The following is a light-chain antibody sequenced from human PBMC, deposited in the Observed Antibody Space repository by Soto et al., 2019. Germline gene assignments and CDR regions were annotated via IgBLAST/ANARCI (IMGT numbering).Light chain of an antibody. J-gene: IGKJ3*01. CDR3: QQRNNWPRSFT. Sequence: IVLTQSPATLSLSPGARATLSCRASPSVSSYLDWYQQKPAQAPRLLIYDTSKRSTGITARFSGSGSGTDFTLTITTLEPENFAVDDCQQRNNWPRSFTFGPGTKVDI. CDR2: DTS. V-gene: IGKV3-11*01. CDR1: PSVSSY.